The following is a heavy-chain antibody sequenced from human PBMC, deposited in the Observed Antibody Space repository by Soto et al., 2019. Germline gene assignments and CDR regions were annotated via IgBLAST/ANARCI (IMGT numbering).Heavy chain of an antibody. Sequence: SGPTLVKPTETLTLTCTVSGFSLSNARMGVSWIRQPPGKALEWLAHIFSNDEKSYSTSLKSRLTISKDTSKSQVVLTMTNMDPVDTATYYCARISADYDILTGYHYYFDYWGQGTLVTVSS. CDR2: IFSNDEK. CDR1: GFSLSNARMG. J-gene: IGHJ4*02. V-gene: IGHV2-26*01. D-gene: IGHD3-9*01. CDR3: ARISADYDILTGYHYYFDY.